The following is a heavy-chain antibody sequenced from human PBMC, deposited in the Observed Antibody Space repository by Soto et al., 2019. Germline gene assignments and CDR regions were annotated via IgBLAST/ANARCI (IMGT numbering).Heavy chain of an antibody. CDR2: ISSTSSYI. CDR3: AREVDTTMGNDARDL. Sequence: EEQLVDSGGGLVKPGGALRLSCAARGFYFSAYSMSWVRQAPGKGLEWVSSISSTSSYIYYADSMRGRFTISRDNDKNSVFLQMHNLRVEDTAVYYCAREVDTTMGNDARDLWGQGTMVTVSS. V-gene: IGHV3-21*01. D-gene: IGHD5-18*01. J-gene: IGHJ3*01. CDR1: GFYFSAYS.